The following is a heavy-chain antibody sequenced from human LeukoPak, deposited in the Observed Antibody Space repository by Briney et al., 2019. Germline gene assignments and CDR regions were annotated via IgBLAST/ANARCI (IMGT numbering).Heavy chain of an antibody. CDR2: ISYDGSNK. Sequence: GGSLRLSCAASGFTFSSYGMHWVRQAPGKGLEWVAVISYDGSNKYYADSVKGRFTISRGNSKNTLYLQMNSLRAEDTAVYYCAKDLGSYCSGGSCYGFDYWGQGTLVTVSS. CDR1: GFTFSSYG. D-gene: IGHD2-15*01. J-gene: IGHJ4*02. V-gene: IGHV3-30*18. CDR3: AKDLGSYCSGGSCYGFDY.